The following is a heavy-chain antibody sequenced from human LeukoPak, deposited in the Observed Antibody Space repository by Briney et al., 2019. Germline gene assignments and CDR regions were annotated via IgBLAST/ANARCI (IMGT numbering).Heavy chain of an antibody. J-gene: IGHJ6*03. CDR3: ARGILRYDWTDTDVRAFHYHYYIDL. CDR1: GSSSSAS. CDR2: INDGGSI. Sequence: PSETLSLTCAGGSSSSASLNWVRQSPGKGLEWIGEINDGGSINYNPSLKTRVTMSMDTSKNQVFLNLTSVTASDTGVYFCARGILRYDWTDTDVRAFHYHYYIDLWGPGITVSVSS. D-gene: IGHD1-20*01. V-gene: IGHV4-34*01.